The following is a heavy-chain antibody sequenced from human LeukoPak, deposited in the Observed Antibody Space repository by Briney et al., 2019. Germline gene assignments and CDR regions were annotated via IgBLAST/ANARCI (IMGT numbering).Heavy chain of an antibody. CDR2: ISYDGSNK. CDR1: GFTFSSYG. CDR3: ARDRDYYGSGSFDY. D-gene: IGHD3-10*01. Sequence: GGSLRLSCAASGFTFSSYGMHWVRQAPGKGLEWVAVISYDGSNKYYADSVKGRFTISRDNSKNTLYLQMNSLRAEDTAVYYCARDRDYYGSGSFDYWGQGTLVTVSS. J-gene: IGHJ4*02. V-gene: IGHV3-30*19.